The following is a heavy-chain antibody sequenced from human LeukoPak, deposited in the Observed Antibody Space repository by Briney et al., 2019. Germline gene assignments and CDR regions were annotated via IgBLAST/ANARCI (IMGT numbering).Heavy chain of an antibody. CDR3: ARGPLTVTRGFDP. D-gene: IGHD4-17*01. CDR1: GGSINIYY. V-gene: IGHV4-4*07. J-gene: IGHJ5*02. CDR2: IYTSGST. Sequence: SETLSLTCTVSGGSINIYYWSWIRQPAGKGLEWIGRIYTSGSTNYNPSLKTRVTMSVDTSKNQFSLKLSSVTAADTAVYYCARGPLTVTRGFDPWGQGTLVTVSS.